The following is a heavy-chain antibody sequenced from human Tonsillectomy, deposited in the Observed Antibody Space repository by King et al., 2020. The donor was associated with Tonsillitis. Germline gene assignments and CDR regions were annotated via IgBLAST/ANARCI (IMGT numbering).Heavy chain of an antibody. CDR1: GFTFSSHY. CDR2: IYSGVST. V-gene: IGHV3-53*01. D-gene: IGHD6-13*01. Sequence: VQLVESGGGLIQPGGSLRLSCAASGFTFSSHYMTWVRQAPGKGLEWVSIIYSGVSTFYADSLKGRFTISRAHSKNTLYLQMNGLRATGTAIYYCARKIPAPVTPYFDYWGQGTLVTVSS. CDR3: ARKIPAPVTPYFDY. J-gene: IGHJ4*02.